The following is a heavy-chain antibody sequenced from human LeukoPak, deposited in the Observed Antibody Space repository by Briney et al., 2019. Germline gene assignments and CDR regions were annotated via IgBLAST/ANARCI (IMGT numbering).Heavy chain of an antibody. CDR1: EFIFRAFT. Sequence: GGSLRLSCTGSEFIFRAFTLNWVRLVPGKGLEWVSLISSSGTYVYYADSVKGRFTVSRDNSKNSVYLQMHSLRVEDTAIYYCARDIGAPRLPPAKQTGFYFNLWGQGTPVTVSS. V-gene: IGHV3-21*01. CDR2: ISSSGTYV. CDR3: ARDIGAPRLPPAKQTGFYFNL. J-gene: IGHJ4*02. D-gene: IGHD2/OR15-2a*01.